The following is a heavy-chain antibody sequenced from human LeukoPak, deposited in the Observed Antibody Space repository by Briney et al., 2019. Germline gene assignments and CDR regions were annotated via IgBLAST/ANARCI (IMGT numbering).Heavy chain of an antibody. J-gene: IGHJ2*01. Sequence: AGGSLRLSCEASGFSFSTYGMHWVRQAPGKGLECLVLIWFDGSNKHYADSVKGRFTISRDNSKNTMYLQMDSLRAEDTAVYYCARVVSYYGSSYRLLDLWGRGTLVTVSS. D-gene: IGHD3-10*01. CDR1: GFSFSTYG. CDR3: ARVVSYYGSSYRLLDL. CDR2: IWFDGSNK. V-gene: IGHV3-33*01.